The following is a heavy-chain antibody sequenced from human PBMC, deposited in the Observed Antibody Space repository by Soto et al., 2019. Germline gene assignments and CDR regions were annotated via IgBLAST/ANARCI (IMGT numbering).Heavy chain of an antibody. CDR2: IYYIGNT. CDR1: GASISSSSSY. CDR3: GAQAYVAKGYHFET. V-gene: IGHV4-39*02. Sequence: LQLQESGPGLVKASETLSLTCAVSGASISSSSSYWGWIRQPPGKGLEWIGNIYYIGNTYYNPSLKSRVAISIVSSKTRFSLKLNSVTTADTAVYYCGAQAYVAKGYHFETWGKGTLVTVSS. J-gene: IGHJ4*02. D-gene: IGHD1-1*01.